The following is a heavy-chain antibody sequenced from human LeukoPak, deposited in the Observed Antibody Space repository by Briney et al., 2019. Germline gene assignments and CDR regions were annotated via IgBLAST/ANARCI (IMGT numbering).Heavy chain of an antibody. J-gene: IGHJ6*03. D-gene: IGHD3-10*01. CDR1: GFTFSSYA. CDR2: ISYDGSNK. V-gene: IGHV3-30*04. Sequence: GGSLRLSCAASGFTFSSYAMHWVRQAPGKGLEWVAVISYDGSNKYYADSVKGRFTISRDNAKNLLYLQMNSLRAEDTAVYYCAKVYMVRGDYYYMDVWGKGTTVTISS. CDR3: AKVYMVRGDYYYMDV.